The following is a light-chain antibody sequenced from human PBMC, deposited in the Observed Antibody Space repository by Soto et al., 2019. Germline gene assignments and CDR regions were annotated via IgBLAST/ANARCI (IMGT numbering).Light chain of an antibody. V-gene: IGKV4-1*01. Sequence: DIVITDSAECLFVSLGDMPTILCKSSRRVLYRPKNKNFLTWYQQKPGQPPKLLIYWASTRKSGVPDRFTGSGSGTDFTLTINTLQAEDVAVYYCQQHYINPITFGQGTDWRL. CDR1: RRVLYRPKNKNF. CDR2: WAS. CDR3: QQHYINPIT. J-gene: IGKJ5*01.